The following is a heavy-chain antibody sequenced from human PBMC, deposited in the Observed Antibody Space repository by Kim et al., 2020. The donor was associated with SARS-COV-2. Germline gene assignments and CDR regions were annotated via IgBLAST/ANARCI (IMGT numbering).Heavy chain of an antibody. CDR2: IYYSGST. Sequence: SETLSLTCTVSGGSISSGGYYWSWIRQHPGKGLEWIGYIYYSGSTYYNPSLKSRVTISVDTSKNQFSLKLSSVTAVDTAVYYCARDQDYCSSTSCYQPARYYYYYYGMDVWGQGTTVTVSS. V-gene: IGHV4-31*03. CDR3: ARDQDYCSSTSCYQPARYYYYYYGMDV. D-gene: IGHD2-2*01. CDR1: GGSISSGGYY. J-gene: IGHJ6*02.